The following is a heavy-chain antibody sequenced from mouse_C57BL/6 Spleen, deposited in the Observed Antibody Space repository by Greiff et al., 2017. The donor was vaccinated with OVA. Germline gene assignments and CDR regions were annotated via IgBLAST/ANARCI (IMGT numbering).Heavy chain of an antibody. Sequence: LVESGAELMKPGASVKLSCKATGYTFTGYWIEWVKQRPGHGLEWIGEILPGSGSTTYNEKFKGKATFTADTSSNTAYMQLSSLTTEDSAIYYCARWGYYGSSPYAMDYWGQGTSVTVSS. V-gene: IGHV1-9*01. D-gene: IGHD1-1*01. J-gene: IGHJ4*01. CDR2: ILPGSGST. CDR3: ARWGYYGSSPYAMDY. CDR1: GYTFTGYW.